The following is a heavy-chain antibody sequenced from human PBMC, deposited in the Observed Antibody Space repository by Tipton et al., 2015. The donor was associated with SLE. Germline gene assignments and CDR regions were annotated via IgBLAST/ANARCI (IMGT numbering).Heavy chain of an antibody. CDR3: ARGGTGETTTDFDP. CDR1: GYTFTGYY. J-gene: IGHJ5*02. Sequence: QVQLVQSGAEVKRPGASVKVSCESSGYTFTGYYIHWVRQAPGQGLEWMGWINPNSGDTNYAQKFQGRVSVTRDTSISTAYMELTSLRSDDTAVYYCARGGTGETTTDFDPSGQGALVTVSS. V-gene: IGHV1-2*02. CDR2: INPNSGDT. D-gene: IGHD7-27*01.